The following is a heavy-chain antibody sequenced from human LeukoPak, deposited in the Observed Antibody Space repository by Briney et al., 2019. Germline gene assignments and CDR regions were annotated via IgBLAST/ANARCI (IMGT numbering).Heavy chain of an antibody. Sequence: SETLSLTCAVYGGSFSGYYWSWIRRPPGKGLEWIGEINHSGSTNYNPSLKSRVTISVDTSKNQFSLKLSSVTAADTAVYYCARTRGGTRSSSSPPCDYWGQGTLVTVSS. J-gene: IGHJ4*02. D-gene: IGHD6-13*01. CDR1: GGSFSGYY. CDR2: INHSGST. CDR3: ARTRGGTRSSSSPPCDY. V-gene: IGHV4-34*01.